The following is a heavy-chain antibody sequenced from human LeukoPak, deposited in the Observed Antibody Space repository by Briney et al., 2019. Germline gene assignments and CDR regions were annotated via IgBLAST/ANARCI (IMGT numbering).Heavy chain of an antibody. CDR1: NYSISSDYY. CDR2: IFQSGST. D-gene: IGHD2-15*01. CDR3: ARGGGYCSGGSCYTDAFDI. J-gene: IGHJ3*02. Sequence: SETLSLTCTVSNYSISSDYYWGWIRQPPGKGLEWIGSIFQSGSTYYNPSLKSRGTISLDTSENQFSLKLSSVTAADTAVYYCARGGGYCSGGSCYTDAFDIWGQGTMVTVSS. V-gene: IGHV4-38-2*02.